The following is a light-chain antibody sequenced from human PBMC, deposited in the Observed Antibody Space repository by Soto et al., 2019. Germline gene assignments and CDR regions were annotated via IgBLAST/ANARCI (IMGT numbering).Light chain of an antibody. CDR1: QSVASSY. V-gene: IGKV3-20*01. Sequence: EIVLTQSPGTLSLSPGEGATLSCRASQSVASSYLAWYQQKPGQAPRLPIYGASNRATGIPDRFIGGGSGTDFTLTISRLEPEDFAVYYCQQYGSSSYTFGPGTKLEI. CDR2: GAS. CDR3: QQYGSSSYT. J-gene: IGKJ2*01.